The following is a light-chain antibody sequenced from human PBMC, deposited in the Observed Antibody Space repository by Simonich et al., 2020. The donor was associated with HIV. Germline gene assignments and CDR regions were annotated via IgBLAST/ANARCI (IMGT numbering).Light chain of an antibody. V-gene: IGKV4-1*01. Sequence: DIVMTQSPDSLAVSLGERATINRKSSQSVLYSSNNKTYLAWYQQKPGQPPKLLIYWASTRESGVPDRFSGSGSGTDFTLTISSLQAEDVAVYYCQQYYSTRRTFGQGTKVEIK. J-gene: IGKJ1*01. CDR3: QQYYSTRRT. CDR1: QSVLYSSNNKTY. CDR2: WAS.